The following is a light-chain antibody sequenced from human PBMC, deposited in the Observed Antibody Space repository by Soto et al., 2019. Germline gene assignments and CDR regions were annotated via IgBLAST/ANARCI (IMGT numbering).Light chain of an antibody. CDR2: DAS. CDR3: QQYETLPT. J-gene: IGKJ1*01. CDR1: QNINNY. V-gene: IGKV1-33*01. Sequence: DIQMTQSPSSLSASVGDRVTITCQASQNINNYLNWYQPKPGRAPKLLIYDASNLEAGVPSRLRGSGSGTDFTFTISRLQPEDIATYYCQQYETLPTFGQGTKVDIK.